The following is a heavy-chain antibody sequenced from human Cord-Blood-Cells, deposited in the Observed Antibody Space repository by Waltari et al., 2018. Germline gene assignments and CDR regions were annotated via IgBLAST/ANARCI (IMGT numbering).Heavy chain of an antibody. CDR1: GGSFSGYY. V-gene: IGHV4-34*01. CDR2: INHSGST. CDR3: ARPLPGDDAFDI. D-gene: IGHD7-27*01. Sequence: QVQLQQWGAGLLKPSETLSLTSAVYGGSFSGYYWRWLRQPPGKGLEWIGEINHSGSTNYNPSLKSRVTISVDTSKNQFSLKLSSVTAADTAVYYCARPLPGDDAFDIWGQGTMVTVSS. J-gene: IGHJ3*02.